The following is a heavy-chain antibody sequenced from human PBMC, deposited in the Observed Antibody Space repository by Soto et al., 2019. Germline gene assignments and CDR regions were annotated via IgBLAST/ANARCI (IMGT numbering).Heavy chain of an antibody. CDR2: ISSTTNYI. CDR3: ARESEDLTSNFDY. CDR1: GFTSTRFS. J-gene: IGHJ4*02. V-gene: IGHV3-21*06. Sequence: GGSLRLSCAASGFTSTRFSMNWVRQAPGKGLEWVSSISSTTNYIYYGDSMKGRFTISRDNAKNSLYLEMNSLRAEDTAVYYCARESEDLTSNFDYWGQGTLVTVSS.